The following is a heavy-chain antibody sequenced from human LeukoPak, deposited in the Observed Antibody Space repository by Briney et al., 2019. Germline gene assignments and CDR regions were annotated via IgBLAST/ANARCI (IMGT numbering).Heavy chain of an antibody. CDR1: GFTFSSYA. D-gene: IGHD5-12*01. J-gene: IGHJ4*02. V-gene: IGHV3-74*01. Sequence: GGSLRLSCAASGFTFSSYAMSWVRQAPGKGLVWVSRITNDGSSTTYADSVKGRFTISRDNAKNTLYLQMNSLRAEDTALYYCTRSDSGQIDYWGQGTLVSVSS. CDR3: TRSDSGQIDY. CDR2: ITNDGSST.